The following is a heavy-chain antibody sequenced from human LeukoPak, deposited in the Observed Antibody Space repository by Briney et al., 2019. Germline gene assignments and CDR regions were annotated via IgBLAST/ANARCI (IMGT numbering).Heavy chain of an antibody. V-gene: IGHV1-69*05. CDR3: ATGVKVTPFDY. Sequence: SVKVSYKASGYTFTTYGINWVRQAPGQGLEWMGGIIPIFGTANYAQKFQGRVTITTDESTSTAYMELSSLRSEDTAVYYCATGVKVTPFDYWGQGTLVTVSS. CDR1: GYTFTTYG. D-gene: IGHD4-23*01. J-gene: IGHJ4*02. CDR2: IIPIFGTA.